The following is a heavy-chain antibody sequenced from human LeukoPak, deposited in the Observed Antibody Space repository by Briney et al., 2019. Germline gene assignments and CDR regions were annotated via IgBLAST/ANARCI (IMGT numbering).Heavy chain of an antibody. V-gene: IGHV3-7*01. CDR2: IKQDGSEK. Sequence: GGSLRLSCAASGFTFSSYWMSWVRQAPGKGLEWVANIKQDGSEKYYVDSVKGRFTISRDNAKNSLYLQMNSLRAEDTAVYYCARPWEVFSSTSAYGMDVWGQGTTVTVSS. CDR1: GFTFSSYW. CDR3: ARPWEVFSSTSAYGMDV. D-gene: IGHD2-2*01. J-gene: IGHJ6*02.